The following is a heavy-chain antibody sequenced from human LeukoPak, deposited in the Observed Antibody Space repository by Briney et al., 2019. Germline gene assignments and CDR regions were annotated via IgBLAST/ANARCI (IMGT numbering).Heavy chain of an antibody. Sequence: SQTLSLTCTVSGGSISSGSYYWSWIRQPAGKGLEWIGRIYTSGSTNYNPSLKSRVTISVDTSKNQFSLKLSSVTAADTALYYCARSRARIDYYGLGSTSWVIDYWGQGTLVTVSS. CDR3: ARSRARIDYYGLGSTSWVIDY. CDR2: IYTSGST. D-gene: IGHD3-10*01. V-gene: IGHV4-61*02. J-gene: IGHJ4*02. CDR1: GGSISSGSYY.